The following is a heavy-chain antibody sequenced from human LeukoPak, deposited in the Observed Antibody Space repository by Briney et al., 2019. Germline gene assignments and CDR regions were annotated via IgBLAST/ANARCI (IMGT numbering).Heavy chain of an antibody. CDR1: GFTVSSNY. CDR2: IYSGGST. Sequence: PGGSLRLSCAASGFTVSSNYMSWVRQAPGKGLEWVSVIYSGGSTYYADSVKGRFTISRDNSKNTLYLQMNSLRAEDTAVYYCARGRSWMRHYFDYWGQGTLVTVSS. CDR3: ARGRSWMRHYFDY. D-gene: IGHD2-15*01. J-gene: IGHJ4*02. V-gene: IGHV3-53*05.